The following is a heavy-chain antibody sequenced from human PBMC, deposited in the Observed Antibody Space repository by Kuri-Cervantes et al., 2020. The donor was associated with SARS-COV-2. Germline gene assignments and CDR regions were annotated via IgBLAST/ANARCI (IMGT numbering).Heavy chain of an antibody. V-gene: IGHV1-18*01. CDR2: ISAYNGNT. Sequence: ASVKVSCKASGYTFTSYGISWVRQAPGQGLEWMGWISAYNGNTNYAQKLQGRVTMTTGTSTSTAYMELRSLRSDDTVVYYCARDEGVLRFLEWLPLGDAFDIWGQGTMVTVSS. CDR3: ARDEGVLRFLEWLPLGDAFDI. D-gene: IGHD3-3*01. CDR1: GYTFTSYG. J-gene: IGHJ3*02.